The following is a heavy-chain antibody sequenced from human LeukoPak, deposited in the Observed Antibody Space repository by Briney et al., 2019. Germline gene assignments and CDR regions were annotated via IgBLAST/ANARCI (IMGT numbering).Heavy chain of an antibody. V-gene: IGHV4-59*01. Sequence: PSETLSLTCTVSGGSISSYYWSWLRQPPGKGLEWIGYIYYSGSTNYNPSLKSRVTISVDTSKNQFSLKLSSVTAADTAVYYCARGAMVPLTYFDYWGQGTLVTVSS. CDR3: ARGAMVPLTYFDY. CDR2: IYYSGST. CDR1: GGSISSYY. J-gene: IGHJ4*02. D-gene: IGHD3-10*01.